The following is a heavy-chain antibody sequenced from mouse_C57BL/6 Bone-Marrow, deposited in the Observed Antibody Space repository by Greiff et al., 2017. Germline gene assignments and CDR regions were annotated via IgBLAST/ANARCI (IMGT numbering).Heavy chain of an antibody. CDR3: AIIYDGSYYYAMDY. CDR1: GFNFSDYG. J-gene: IGHJ4*01. Sequence: EVQLVESGGGLVKPGGSLKLSCAASGFNFSDYGMHWVRQAPEKGLEWVAYISSGSSTIYYADTVKGRFTISRDNAKNTLFLQMTSLRSEDTAMYYCAIIYDGSYYYAMDYWGQGTSVTVSS. D-gene: IGHD2-3*01. V-gene: IGHV5-17*01. CDR2: ISSGSSTI.